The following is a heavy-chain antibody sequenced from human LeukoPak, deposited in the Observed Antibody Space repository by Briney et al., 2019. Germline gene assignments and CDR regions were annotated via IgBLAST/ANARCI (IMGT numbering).Heavy chain of an antibody. J-gene: IGHJ4*02. Sequence: ASETLSLTCTVSGGSISSYYWSWIRQPPGKGLEWIGYIYYSGSTNYNPSLKSRVTISVDTSKNKFSLRLSSVTAADTAVYYCASYSGYGLYFDYWGQGTLVTVSS. CDR3: ASYSGYGLYFDY. V-gene: IGHV4-59*01. CDR1: GGSISSYY. CDR2: IYYSGST. D-gene: IGHD5-12*01.